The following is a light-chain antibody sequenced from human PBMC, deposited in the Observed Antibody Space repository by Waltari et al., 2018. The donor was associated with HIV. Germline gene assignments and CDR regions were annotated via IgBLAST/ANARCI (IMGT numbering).Light chain of an antibody. V-gene: IGKV1-6*01. CDR2: AAS. J-gene: IGKJ1*01. CDR1: QGLSND. Sequence: AIQMTQSPSSLSASVGDRVTVTCRASQGLSNDLGWYQQKPGKAPKLLIYAASRLQSGVPSRFSGSGSGTDFTLTISSLQPEDFATYYCLQDYNYPWTFGQGTKVEI. CDR3: LQDYNYPWT.